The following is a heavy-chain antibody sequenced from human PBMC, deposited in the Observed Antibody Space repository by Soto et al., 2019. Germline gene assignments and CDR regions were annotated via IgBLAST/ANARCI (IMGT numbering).Heavy chain of an antibody. CDR3: ARDYTVWAARPGWYFDL. CDR1: GGSISSGGYC. CDR2: IFYSGST. J-gene: IGHJ2*01. D-gene: IGHD6-6*01. Sequence: QVQLQESGPGLVKPSQTLSLTCTVSGGSISSGGYCWSWIRQHPGKGLEWIGYIFYSGSTNYNPSLKRRVTISLDTSKNQFSLKLSSVTAADTAVYYCARDYTVWAARPGWYFDLWGRGTLVTVSS. V-gene: IGHV4-31*03.